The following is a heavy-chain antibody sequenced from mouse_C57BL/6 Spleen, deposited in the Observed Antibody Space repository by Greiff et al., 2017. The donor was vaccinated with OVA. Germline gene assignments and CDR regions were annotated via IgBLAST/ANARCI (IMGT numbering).Heavy chain of an antibody. CDR1: GFTFSDDG. CDR3: ARSSNYNWFAY. D-gene: IGHD2-5*01. J-gene: IGHJ3*01. CDR2: ISSGSNTI. Sequence: EVKVEGSGGGLVKPGGALKLSCAAPGFTFSDDGMHWVREATEKGLEWVAYISSGSNTIYCADTGKGRFTTSSDNAKTTLFLQMTRLRSEDTAMYCCARSSNYNWFAYWGQGTLVTVSA. V-gene: IGHV5-17*01.